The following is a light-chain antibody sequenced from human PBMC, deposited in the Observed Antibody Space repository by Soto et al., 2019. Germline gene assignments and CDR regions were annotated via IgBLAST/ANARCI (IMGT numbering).Light chain of an antibody. V-gene: IGKV1-5*01. CDR1: QNIDTS. CDR2: DFS. J-gene: IGKJ1*01. Sequence: DIKLTRSPSTLSASVGDIVNITGRASQNIDTSLAWYQHKPGKAPKILMFDFSNLESGVPSRFRGSGSATEFTLTISSVTSDDFATYYCKQYDYSRKCGNGTK. CDR3: KQYDYSRK.